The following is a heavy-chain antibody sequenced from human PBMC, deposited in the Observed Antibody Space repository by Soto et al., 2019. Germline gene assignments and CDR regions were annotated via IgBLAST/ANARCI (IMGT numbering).Heavy chain of an antibody. CDR3: ARALGVDYGSGSSYYYYGMDV. J-gene: IGHJ6*02. CDR2: INPNNGAT. Sequence: ASVKVSCKASGYSFTGYSMHWVRQAPGQGLEWMGWINPNNGATNYAQKKQGRVTITADNSTSTAYMELSSLKSEDTAVYYCARALGVDYGSGSSYYYYGMDVWGQGTTVTVSS. D-gene: IGHD3-10*01. V-gene: IGHV1-2*02. CDR1: GYSFTGYS.